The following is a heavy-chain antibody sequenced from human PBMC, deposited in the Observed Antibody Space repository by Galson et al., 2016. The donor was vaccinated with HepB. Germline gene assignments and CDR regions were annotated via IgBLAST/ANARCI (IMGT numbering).Heavy chain of an antibody. CDR2: ISVNNGNT. CDR1: GYTFLSYG. D-gene: IGHD4-17*01. V-gene: IGHV1-18*01. CDR3: ARAYDNYGDEYFYGLDV. Sequence: CKASGYTFLSYGITWVRQAPGQGLEWMGRISVNNGNTNYAQKFQGRVMMTTDTSANTVYVELRSLTSDDTAVYYCARAYDNYGDEYFYGLDVWGQGTTVTVSS. J-gene: IGHJ6*02.